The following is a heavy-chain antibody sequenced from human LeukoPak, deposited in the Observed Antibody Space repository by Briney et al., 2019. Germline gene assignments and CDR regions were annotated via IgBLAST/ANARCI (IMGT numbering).Heavy chain of an antibody. Sequence: SETLSLTCAVYGGSFSGYYWSWIRQPPGKGLEWIGEINHSGSTNYNPSLKSRVTISVDTSKNQFSLKLTSVTAADTAVYYCARVTTTVRYHYYGMDVWGQGTTVTVSS. V-gene: IGHV4-34*01. CDR2: INHSGST. CDR1: GGSFSGYY. CDR3: ARVTTTVRYHYYGMDV. J-gene: IGHJ6*02. D-gene: IGHD4-11*01.